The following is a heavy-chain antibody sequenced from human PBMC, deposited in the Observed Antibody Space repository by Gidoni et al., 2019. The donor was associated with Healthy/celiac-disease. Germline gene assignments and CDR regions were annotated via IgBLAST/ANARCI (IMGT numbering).Heavy chain of an antibody. D-gene: IGHD3-22*01. V-gene: IGHV5-51*03. CDR2: IYPGDSDT. CDR3: AMAGPSHYYDSSGYTY. Sequence: EVQLVQSGAEVKKPGESLKISCKGSGYSFTSYWIGWGRQMPGKGLAWMGIIYPGDSDTRYSPSFQGQVTISADKSISTAYLQWSSLKASDTAMYYCAMAGPSHYYDSSGYTYWGQGTLVTVSS. J-gene: IGHJ4*02. CDR1: GYSFTSYW.